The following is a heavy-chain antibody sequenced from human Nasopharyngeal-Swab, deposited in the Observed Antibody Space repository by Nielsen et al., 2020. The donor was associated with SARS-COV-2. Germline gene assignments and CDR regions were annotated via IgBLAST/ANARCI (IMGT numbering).Heavy chain of an antibody. Sequence: GESLKISCAASGFTFSSYSMNWVRQAPGKGLEWVSSISSSSSYIYYADSVKGRFTISRDNAKKSLYMQMNSLRAKDTAVYYCARDRGYSGTYDAFDIWGQGTMVTVSS. CDR3: ARDRGYSGTYDAFDI. D-gene: IGHD1-26*01. V-gene: IGHV3-21*01. J-gene: IGHJ3*02. CDR1: GFTFSSYS. CDR2: ISSSSSYI.